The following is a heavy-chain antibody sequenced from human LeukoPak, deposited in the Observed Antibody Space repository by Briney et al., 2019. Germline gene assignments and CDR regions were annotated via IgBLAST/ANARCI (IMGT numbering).Heavy chain of an antibody. D-gene: IGHD4/OR15-4a*01. CDR2: IYSGST. Sequence: PGGSLRLSCAASGFTFSDYYMNWIRQAPGKGLEWVSFIYSGSTHYSDSVKGRFTISRDNSKNTLYLQMNSLRAEDPAVYYCARRAGAYSHPYDYWGQGTLVTVSS. V-gene: IGHV3-53*01. CDR1: GFTFSDYY. J-gene: IGHJ4*02. CDR3: ARRAGAYSHPYDY.